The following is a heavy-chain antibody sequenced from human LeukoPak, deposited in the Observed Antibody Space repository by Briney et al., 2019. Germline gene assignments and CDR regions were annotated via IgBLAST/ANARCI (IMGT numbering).Heavy chain of an antibody. CDR3: ANGGIVVVPAPSPNYYMDV. V-gene: IGHV3-49*04. CDR2: IRSKAYGGTT. J-gene: IGHJ6*03. CDR1: GFTFGDYA. D-gene: IGHD2-2*01. Sequence: GGSLRLSCTASGFTFGDYAMSWVRQAPGKGLEWVGFIRSKAYGGTTEYAASVKGRFTISRDDSKSIAYLQMNSLKTEDTAVYYCANGGIVVVPAPSPNYYMDVWGKGTTVTVSS.